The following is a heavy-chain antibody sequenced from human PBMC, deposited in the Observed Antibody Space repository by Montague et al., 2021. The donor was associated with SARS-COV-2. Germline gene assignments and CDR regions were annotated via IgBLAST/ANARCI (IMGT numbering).Heavy chain of an antibody. CDR2: ISSSGSTI. Sequence: SLRLSCAASGFTFSSYEMNWVRQAPGKGLEWVSYISSSGSTIYYADSVKGRFTISRDNAKNSLYLQMNSLRAEDPAVYYCARDGGSRCDSSGYCPYYYYGMDVWGQGTTVTISS. D-gene: IGHD3-22*01. CDR1: GFTFSSYE. J-gene: IGHJ6*02. V-gene: IGHV3-48*03. CDR3: ARDGGSRCDSSGYCPYYYYGMDV.